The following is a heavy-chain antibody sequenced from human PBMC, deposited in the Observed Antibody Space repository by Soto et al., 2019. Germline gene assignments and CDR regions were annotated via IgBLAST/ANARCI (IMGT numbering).Heavy chain of an antibody. J-gene: IGHJ4*02. CDR3: ARDLPYYDILTGYYPPHFDY. D-gene: IGHD3-9*01. V-gene: IGHV3-48*01. CDR1: GFTFSSYS. Sequence: GGSLRLSCAASGFTFSSYSMNWVRQAPGKGLEWVSYISSSSSTIYYADSVKGRFTISRDNAKNSLYLQMNSLRAEDTAVYYCARDLPYYDILTGYYPPHFDYWGQGTLVTVSS. CDR2: ISSSSSTI.